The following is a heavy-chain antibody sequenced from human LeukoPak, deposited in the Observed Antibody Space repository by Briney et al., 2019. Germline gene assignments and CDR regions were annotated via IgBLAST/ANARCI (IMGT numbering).Heavy chain of an antibody. V-gene: IGHV3-30*02. J-gene: IGHJ3*02. D-gene: IGHD3-22*01. CDR3: AKVEIVVVIGDAFDI. CDR1: GINFISSG. Sequence: GGSLRLSCAASGINFISSGMHWVRQAPGKGLEWVAMIWSDGSNKYYTESVKGRFTISRDNSKNTLYLQMNSLRAEDTAVYYCAKVEIVVVIGDAFDIWGQGTMVTVSS. CDR2: IWSDGSNK.